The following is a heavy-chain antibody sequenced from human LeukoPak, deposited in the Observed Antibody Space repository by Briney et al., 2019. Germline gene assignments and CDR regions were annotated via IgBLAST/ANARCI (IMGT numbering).Heavy chain of an antibody. Sequence: SETLSLTCTVSGGSISSSSYYWGWIRQPPGKGLEWIGSIYSTGSTYYNPSLKSRVSISVDTSKNQFSLKLSSVTAADTAVYYCARQRVLYFFDYWGQGTQVTVSS. J-gene: IGHJ4*02. CDR3: ARQRVLYFFDY. D-gene: IGHD3-16*01. CDR1: GGSISSSSYY. CDR2: IYSTGST. V-gene: IGHV4-39*01.